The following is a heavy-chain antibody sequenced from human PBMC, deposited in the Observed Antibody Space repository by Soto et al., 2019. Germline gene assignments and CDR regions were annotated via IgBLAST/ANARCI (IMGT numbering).Heavy chain of an antibody. CDR3: AREGDLEYSSSYYYYYGMDV. CDR1: GYTFTSYA. J-gene: IGHJ6*02. D-gene: IGHD6-6*01. V-gene: IGHV1-3*01. CDR2: INAGNGNT. Sequence: QVQLVQSGAEVKKPGASVKVSCKASGYTFTSYAMHWVRQAPGQRLEWMGWINAGNGNTKYSQKFQGRVTITRDTSASTAYMELSSLRSEDTAVYYCAREGDLEYSSSYYYYYGMDVWGQGTTVTVSS.